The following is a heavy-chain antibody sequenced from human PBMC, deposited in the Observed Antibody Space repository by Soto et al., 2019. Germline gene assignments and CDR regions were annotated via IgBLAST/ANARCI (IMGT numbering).Heavy chain of an antibody. V-gene: IGHV3-11*06. Sequence: QVQLVESGGGLVKPGGSLRLSCAASGFTFSDYYMSWSRQAPGKGLEWVSDISSSSSYTNYADSVKGRFTISRDNAKNSLYLQMNSLRAEDTAVYYCARRKRFGGTTYASDIWGQGTIVTVSS. J-gene: IGHJ3*02. CDR2: ISSSSSYT. D-gene: IGHD3-10*01. CDR1: GFTFSDYY. CDR3: ARRKRFGGTTYASDI.